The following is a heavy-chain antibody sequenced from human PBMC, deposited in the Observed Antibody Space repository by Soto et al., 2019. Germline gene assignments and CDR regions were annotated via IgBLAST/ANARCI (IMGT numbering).Heavy chain of an antibody. CDR1: GYTFTSYG. CDR2: ISAYNGNT. J-gene: IGHJ3*02. Sequence: GASVKVSCKASGYTFTSYGISWVRQAPGQGLEWMGWISAYNGNTNYAQELQGRVTMTTDTSTSTAYMELRSLRSDDTAVYYCARLRYCSGGSCYSYAFDSSGQGTRVSVSS. CDR3: ARLRYCSGGSCYSYAFDS. D-gene: IGHD2-15*01. V-gene: IGHV1-18*01.